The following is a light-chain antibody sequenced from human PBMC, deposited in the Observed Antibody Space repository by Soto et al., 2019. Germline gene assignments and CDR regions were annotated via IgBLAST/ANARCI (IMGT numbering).Light chain of an antibody. V-gene: IGLV1-40*01. CDR1: SSNIGAGYD. J-gene: IGLJ3*02. CDR2: GNS. Sequence: QSVLTQPPSVSGAPGQRVTISCTGSSSNIGAGYDVHWYQQLPGTAPKLLIYGNSNRPSGVPDRFSGSKSGTSAPRAITGLQAEDEADYYCQSYDSSLSAWVFGGGTKVTVL. CDR3: QSYDSSLSAWV.